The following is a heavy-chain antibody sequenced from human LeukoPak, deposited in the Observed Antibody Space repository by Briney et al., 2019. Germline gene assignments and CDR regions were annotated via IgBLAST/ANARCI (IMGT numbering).Heavy chain of an antibody. CDR1: GYTFSNYA. V-gene: IGHV1-18*01. Sequence: ASVKVSCKASGYTFSNYAISWVRQAPGQGLQWMGWISGSNGRTKYSQQVQDRVTMTTDPSTSTVYMELRSLTSDDTAVYYCAREDYGDYDGDSNWFDPWGQGTLVIVSS. CDR3: AREDYGDYDGDSNWFDP. CDR2: ISGSNGRT. J-gene: IGHJ5*02. D-gene: IGHD4-17*01.